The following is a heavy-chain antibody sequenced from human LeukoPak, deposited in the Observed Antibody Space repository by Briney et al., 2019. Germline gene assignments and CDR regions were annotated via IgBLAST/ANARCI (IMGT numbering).Heavy chain of an antibody. CDR1: GFTVSSNY. J-gene: IGHJ6*03. V-gene: IGHV3-66*01. CDR3: AKDGSLRIGFDFWSGYYPTGYMDV. D-gene: IGHD3-3*01. CDR2: IYSGGST. Sequence: GGSLRLSCAASGFTVSSNYMSWVRQAPGKGLEWVSVIYSGGSTYYADSVKGRFTISRDISKNTLYLQMNSLRAEDTAVYYCAKDGSLRIGFDFWSGYYPTGYMDVWGKGTTVTVSS.